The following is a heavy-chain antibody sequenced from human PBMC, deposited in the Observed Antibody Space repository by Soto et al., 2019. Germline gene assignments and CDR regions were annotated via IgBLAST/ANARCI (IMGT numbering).Heavy chain of an antibody. D-gene: IGHD4-4*01. J-gene: IGHJ6*02. Sequence: QVQLVQSGAEVKKPGSSVKVSCKASGGTFSSYAISWVRQAPGQGLEWMGGIIPIFGTANYAQKFQGRVTITADESRSTAYMERSSLSSEDTAVYYCEKARWLPLQYYGMAVWGHGTTVTVSS. CDR3: EKARWLPLQYYGMAV. V-gene: IGHV1-69*01. CDR1: GGTFSSYA. CDR2: IIPIFGTA.